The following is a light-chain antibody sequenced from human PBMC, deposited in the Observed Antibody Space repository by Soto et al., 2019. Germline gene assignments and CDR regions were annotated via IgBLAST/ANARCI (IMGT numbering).Light chain of an antibody. J-gene: IGLJ1*01. CDR2: DVS. Sequence: QSALTQPASVSESPGQSITISCTGTSSDVGGYNYVSWYQQHPGKAPKLMIYDVSNRPSGVSDRFSGSKSGNTASLTVSGLQADDEADYYCSSYTSTSSPHYVFGTGTKLTVL. CDR1: SSDVGGYNY. CDR3: SSYTSTSSPHYV. V-gene: IGLV2-14*01.